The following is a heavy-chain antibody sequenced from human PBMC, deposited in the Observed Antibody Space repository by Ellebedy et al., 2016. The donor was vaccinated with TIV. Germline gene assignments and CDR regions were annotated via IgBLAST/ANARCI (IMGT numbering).Heavy chain of an antibody. Sequence: GGSLRLSXAASGFIFSDYWMHWVRQAPGKGLEWVANIKEDGGEKYYVDSVKGRFTISRDNAKNSVYLQMNNLRAEDTAMYYCARRYMDVWGRGTTVTVSS. CDR2: IKEDGGEK. CDR1: GFIFSDYW. CDR3: ARRYMDV. V-gene: IGHV3-7*01. J-gene: IGHJ6*03.